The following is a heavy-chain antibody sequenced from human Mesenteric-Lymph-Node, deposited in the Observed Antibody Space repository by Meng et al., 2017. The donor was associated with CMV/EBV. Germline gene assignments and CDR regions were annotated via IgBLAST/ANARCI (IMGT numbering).Heavy chain of an antibody. CDR3: ARDHPYSSSWLNWFDA. CDR1: GGSISSTNYY. CDR2: IYYSGSTY. V-gene: IGHV4-39*07. D-gene: IGHD6-13*01. Sequence: GSLRLSCTVSGGSISSTNYYWGWIRQPPGKGLEWIGSIYYSGSTYYYNPSLKSRVTISVDTSKKQFSLRLSSVTAADTAVYYCARDHPYSSSWLNWFDAWGQGTLVTVSS. J-gene: IGHJ5*02.